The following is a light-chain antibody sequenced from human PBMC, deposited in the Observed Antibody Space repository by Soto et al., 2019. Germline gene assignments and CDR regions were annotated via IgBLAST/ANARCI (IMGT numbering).Light chain of an antibody. Sequence: QSVLTQPPSVSAAPGQKVTISCAGSGSNVGNHYVSWYQQLPGTAPKLLIYDDKKRPSGIPDRFSGSKSATSATLGITGLQTGDEADYYCGAWDDGLSAYVFGPGTKVTVL. CDR2: DDK. CDR1: GSNVGNHY. V-gene: IGLV1-51*01. CDR3: GAWDDGLSAYV. J-gene: IGLJ1*01.